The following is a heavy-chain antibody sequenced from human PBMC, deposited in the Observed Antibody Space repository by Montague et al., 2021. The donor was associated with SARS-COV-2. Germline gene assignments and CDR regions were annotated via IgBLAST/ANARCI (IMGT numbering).Heavy chain of an antibody. J-gene: IGHJ5*02. Sequence: SETLSLTCTVSGGSIISTTSNWGWIRQPPGKGLEWIGSIYYTSNTYYTPSLKTRVTISVDTSKNQFSLRLRSVTAADTAVYYCARDRLRYGWVDPWGQGTLVTVSS. CDR1: GGSIISTTSN. CDR2: IYYTSNT. V-gene: IGHV4-39*01. CDR3: ARDRLRYGWVDP. D-gene: IGHD5-12*01.